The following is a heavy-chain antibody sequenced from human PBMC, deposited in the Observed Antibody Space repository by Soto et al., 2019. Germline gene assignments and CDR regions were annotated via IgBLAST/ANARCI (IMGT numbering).Heavy chain of an antibody. J-gene: IGHJ4*02. CDR3: ARDSHPGTRVTTHPDY. Sequence: QVQLVQSGAEVKKPGASVKISCKASGYTFTSYYMHWVRQAPGQGLEWMGTIHPSGGSTTYTQKFQGRVTMTRDTSTSTVYMELSSLRSEDTAVYYCARDSHPGTRVTTHPDYWGQGTLVTVSS. D-gene: IGHD4-17*01. CDR2: IHPSGGST. CDR1: GYTFTSYY. V-gene: IGHV1-46*01.